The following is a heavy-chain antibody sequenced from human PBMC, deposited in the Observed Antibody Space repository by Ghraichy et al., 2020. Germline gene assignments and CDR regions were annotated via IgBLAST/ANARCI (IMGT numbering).Heavy chain of an antibody. CDR1: GFILEDYA. V-gene: IGHV3-9*01. CDR3: AKNQVPVSRSPLDY. J-gene: IGHJ4*02. D-gene: IGHD1-14*01. CDR2: LDWNSGSI. Sequence: GGSLRLSCVASGFILEDYAVHWVRQAPGKGLEWVSGLDWNSGSIGYGDSVKGRFTISRDNAKNSVYLQMDSLRAEDTALYYCAKNQVPVSRSPLDYWGQGTLVTVSS.